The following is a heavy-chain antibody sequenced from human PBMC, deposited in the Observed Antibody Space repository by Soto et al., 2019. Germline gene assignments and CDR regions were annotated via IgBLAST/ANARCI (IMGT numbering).Heavy chain of an antibody. CDR1: GFTVSSNY. J-gene: IGHJ4*02. V-gene: IGHV3-53*01. CDR2: IYSGGST. D-gene: IGHD3-22*01. CDR3: AREAANYYDSSGSLDY. Sequence: GGSLRLSCAASGFTVSSNYMSWVRQAPGKGLEWVSVIYSGGSTYYADSVKGRFTISRDDSKNTLYLQMNSLRAEDTAVYYCAREAANYYDSSGSLDYWGQGTLVTVSS.